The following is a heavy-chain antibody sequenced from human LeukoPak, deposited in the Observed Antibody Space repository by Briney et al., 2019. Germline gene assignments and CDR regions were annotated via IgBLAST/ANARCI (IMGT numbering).Heavy chain of an antibody. CDR2: ISPSGPTI. Sequence: PGGSLRLSCAASGFTFSDYEMNRVRQAPGKGLEWVSYISPSGPTIYYADSVKGRFTISRDNAKNSLYLQMNSLRAEDTAVYYCARGGYCSSSICYSLNAFDIWGQGTMFTVSS. CDR1: GFTFSDYE. D-gene: IGHD2-2*01. V-gene: IGHV3-48*03. J-gene: IGHJ3*02. CDR3: ARGGYCSSSICYSLNAFDI.